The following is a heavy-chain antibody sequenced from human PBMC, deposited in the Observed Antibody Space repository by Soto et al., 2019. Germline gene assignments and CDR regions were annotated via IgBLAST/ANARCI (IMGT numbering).Heavy chain of an antibody. CDR2: INPNSGGT. Sequence: ASVKVCCKASGYTFTGYYMHWVRQAPGQGLEWMGWINPNSGGTNYAQKFQGWVTMTRDTSISTAYMELSRLRSDDTAVYYCARVYCSSTSCPENYFDYWGQGTLVTVSS. CDR1: GYTFTGYY. CDR3: ARVYCSSTSCPENYFDY. D-gene: IGHD2-2*01. V-gene: IGHV1-2*04. J-gene: IGHJ4*02.